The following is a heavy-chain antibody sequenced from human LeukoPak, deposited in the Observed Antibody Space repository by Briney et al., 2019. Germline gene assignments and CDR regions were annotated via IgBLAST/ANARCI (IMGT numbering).Heavy chain of an antibody. D-gene: IGHD3-22*01. V-gene: IGHV4-39*01. CDR3: ARRAHYYDSSGEADY. CDR2: IYYSGST. CDR1: VGSLSSSCYY. Sequence: SETLSLTCTVSVGSLSSSCYYWGWVRQPPGKGLEWIGSIYYSGSTYYNPSLRSRVTISVDTSKNQISLRLSSVTAADTAVYYCARRAHYYDSSGEADYWGQGSLVTVSS. J-gene: IGHJ4*02.